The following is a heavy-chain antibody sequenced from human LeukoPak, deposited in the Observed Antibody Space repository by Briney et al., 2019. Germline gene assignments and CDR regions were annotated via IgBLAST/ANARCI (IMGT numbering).Heavy chain of an antibody. D-gene: IGHD2-15*01. CDR2: IIPIFGTA. CDR1: GGTFSSYA. J-gene: IGHJ5*02. V-gene: IGHV1-69*05. CDR3: ARDCSGGSCYSIGNWFDP. Sequence: SVKVSCKASGGTFSSYAISWVRQAPGQGLEWMGGIIPIFGTANYAQKFQGRVTITTDESTSTAYMELSSLKSEDTAVYYCARDCSGGSCYSIGNWFDPWGQGTLVTVSS.